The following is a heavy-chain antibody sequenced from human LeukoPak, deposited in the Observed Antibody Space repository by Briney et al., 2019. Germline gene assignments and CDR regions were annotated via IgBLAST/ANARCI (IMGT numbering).Heavy chain of an antibody. V-gene: IGHV4-38-2*02. CDR1: GDSISSGYY. D-gene: IGHD4-11*01. J-gene: IGHJ4*02. CDR3: ARAERYSNYFFDY. CDR2: IYHSGST. Sequence: SETLSLTCTVSGDSISSGYYWGWIRQPPGKGLEWIGSIYHSGSTYYNPSLKSRVTISVDTSKNQFSLKLSSVTAADTAVCYCARAERYSNYFFDYWGQGTLVTVSS.